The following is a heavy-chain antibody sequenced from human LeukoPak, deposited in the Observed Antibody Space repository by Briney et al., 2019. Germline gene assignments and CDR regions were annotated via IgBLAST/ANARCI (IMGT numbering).Heavy chain of an antibody. D-gene: IGHD3-22*01. Sequence: ASVKVSCKASGYTFTGYYMHWVRQAPGQGLEWMGWINPNSGGTNYAQKFQGRVTMTRDTSISTAYMELSRLRSDDTAVYYCAGEAHYYYDSSGYPDYWGQGTLVTVSS. J-gene: IGHJ4*02. CDR2: INPNSGGT. CDR3: AGEAHYYYDSSGYPDY. V-gene: IGHV1-2*02. CDR1: GYTFTGYY.